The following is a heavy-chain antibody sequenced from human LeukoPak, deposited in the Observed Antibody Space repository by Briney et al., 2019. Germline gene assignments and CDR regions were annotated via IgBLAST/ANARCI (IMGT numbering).Heavy chain of an antibody. J-gene: IGHJ3*02. V-gene: IGHV3-9*03. D-gene: IGHD3-22*01. CDR1: GFTFDDYA. Sequence: PGGSLRLSCAASGFTFDDYATHWVRQAPGKGLEWVSGISWNSGSIGYADSVKGRFTISRDNAKNSLYLQMNSLRAEDMALYYCAKDYYDSSGYCCAFDIWGQGTMVTVSS. CDR2: ISWNSGSI. CDR3: AKDYYDSSGYCCAFDI.